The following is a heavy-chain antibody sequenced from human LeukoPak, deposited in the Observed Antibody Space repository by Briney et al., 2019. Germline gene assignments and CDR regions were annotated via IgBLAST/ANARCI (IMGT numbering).Heavy chain of an antibody. CDR1: GFTFSSYG. D-gene: IGHD2-15*01. V-gene: IGHV3-23*01. CDR2: ISGSGGST. J-gene: IGHJ4*02. CDR3: AKSSLVVPATADY. Sequence: GGSLRLSCAASGFTFSSYGMSWVRQAPGRGLEWVSAISGSGGSTYYADSVKGRFTISRDNSKNTLYLQMNSLRPEDTAVYYCAKSSLVVPATADYWGQGTLVTVSS.